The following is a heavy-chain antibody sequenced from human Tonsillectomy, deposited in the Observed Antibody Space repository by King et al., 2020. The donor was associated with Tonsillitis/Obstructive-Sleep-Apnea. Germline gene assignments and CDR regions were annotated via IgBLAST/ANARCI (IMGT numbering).Heavy chain of an antibody. V-gene: IGHV3-30*04. CDR1: GFIFSSYA. CDR2: ISYEGSYK. Sequence: VQLVESGGGVVQPGKSLRLSCTASGFIFSSYAINWVRQVPGKGLEWVAIISYEGSYKYYGDSVKGRFTISRDNSKNTLYLQMNSLRAEDTAFYFCATDRTPDDIMTGPDSWGQGTLVTVSS. J-gene: IGHJ4*02. D-gene: IGHD3-9*01. CDR3: ATDRTPDDIMTGPDS.